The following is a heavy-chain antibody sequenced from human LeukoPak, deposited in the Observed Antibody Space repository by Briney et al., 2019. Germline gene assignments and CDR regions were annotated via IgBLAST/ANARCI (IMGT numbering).Heavy chain of an antibody. CDR3: ARDLSPFSTVTSSNFDY. D-gene: IGHD4-11*01. V-gene: IGHV3-30*03. Sequence: GRSLRLSCAASGFTFSNCGMQWVRQAPGKGLEWVAVISFDGSDKHYADSVKGRFTISRDNSKNMLYLQMNSLRPEDTAVYYCARDLSPFSTVTSSNFDYWGQGTLVTVSS. J-gene: IGHJ4*02. CDR2: ISFDGSDK. CDR1: GFTFSNCG.